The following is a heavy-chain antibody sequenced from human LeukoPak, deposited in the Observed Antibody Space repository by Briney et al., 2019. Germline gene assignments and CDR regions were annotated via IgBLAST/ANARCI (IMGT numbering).Heavy chain of an antibody. J-gene: IGHJ4*02. CDR3: ARDPSYYSFDY. D-gene: IGHD1-26*01. Sequence: GASVKVSCKASGGTFSSYAISWVRQAPGQGLEWMGGIIPIFGTANYAQKFQGRVTITTDESTSTAYMELSSLRSDDTAVYYCARDPSYYSFDYWGQGTLVTVSS. CDR1: GGTFSSYA. CDR2: IIPIFGTA. V-gene: IGHV1-69*05.